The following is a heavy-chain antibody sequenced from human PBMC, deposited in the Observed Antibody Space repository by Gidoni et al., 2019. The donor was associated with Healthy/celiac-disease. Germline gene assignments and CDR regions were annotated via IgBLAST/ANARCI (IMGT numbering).Heavy chain of an antibody. D-gene: IGHD6-13*01. CDR1: GGSFSGYY. CDR2: ITHSGST. Sequence: QVQLQQWGAGLLKPSETLSRTCAVYGGSFSGYYWSWIRQPPGKGLEWIGEITHSGSTNYNPSLKSRVTISVDTSKNQFSLKLSSVTAADTAVYYCATTWPKYSSSWYSYYGMDVWGQGTTVTVSS. CDR3: ATTWPKYSSSWYSYYGMDV. V-gene: IGHV4-34*01. J-gene: IGHJ6*02.